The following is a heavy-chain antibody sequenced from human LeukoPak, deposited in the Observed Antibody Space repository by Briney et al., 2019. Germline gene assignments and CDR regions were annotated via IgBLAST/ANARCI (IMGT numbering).Heavy chain of an antibody. D-gene: IGHD3-10*01. V-gene: IGHV3-21*01. CDR2: ISSGSTYI. Sequence: GGSLRLSCAASGFTFSSCSMNWVRQAPGKGLEWVSSISSGSTYIYYADSVKGRFTISRDNTKNSLYLQMNSLRAEDTAVYYCTREGVDVFDIWGQGTMVTVSS. J-gene: IGHJ3*02. CDR3: TREGVDVFDI. CDR1: GFTFSSCS.